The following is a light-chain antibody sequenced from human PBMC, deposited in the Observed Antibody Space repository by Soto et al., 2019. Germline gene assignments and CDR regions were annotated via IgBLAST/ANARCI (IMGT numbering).Light chain of an antibody. CDR2: EES. V-gene: IGKV1-5*03. J-gene: IGKJ1*01. CDR3: QQYGSSGT. CDR1: QSIKSW. Sequence: DIQITQSPSTLSASVGDRVTITCRASQSIKSWLAWYQQKPGKAPKMLIYEESSSESGVPSRFGGSGSGTDFTITISRLEPEDFAVYYCQQYGSSGTFGQGTKVDIK.